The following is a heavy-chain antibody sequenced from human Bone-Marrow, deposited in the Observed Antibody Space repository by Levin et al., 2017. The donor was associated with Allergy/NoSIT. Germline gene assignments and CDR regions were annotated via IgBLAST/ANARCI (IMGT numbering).Heavy chain of an antibody. CDR2: IYYSGSS. D-gene: IGHD2-15*01. J-gene: IGHJ6*02. Sequence: SETLSLTCTVSGGSISSNYWSWIRQPPGKGLEWIGCIYYSGSSNYNPSLKSRVAISVDTSKNKLSLKLSSVTAADTAVYYCARYCTGASCGYYALDVWGPGTTVTVS. CDR3: ARYCTGASCGYYALDV. V-gene: IGHV4-59*13. CDR1: GGSISSNY.